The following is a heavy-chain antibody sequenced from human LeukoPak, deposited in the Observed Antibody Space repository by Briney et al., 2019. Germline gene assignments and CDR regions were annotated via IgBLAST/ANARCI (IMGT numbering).Heavy chain of an antibody. V-gene: IGHV3-23*01. CDR2: ISGSGGST. D-gene: IGHD6-19*01. CDR1: GFTFGKYW. J-gene: IGHJ4*02. Sequence: GGSLRLSCVASGFTFGKYWMSWVRQAPGKGLEWVSAISGSGGSTYYADSVKGRFTISRDNSKNTLYLQMNSLRAEDTAVYYCAKSESSGWYPDWGQGTLVTVSS. CDR3: AKSESSGWYPD.